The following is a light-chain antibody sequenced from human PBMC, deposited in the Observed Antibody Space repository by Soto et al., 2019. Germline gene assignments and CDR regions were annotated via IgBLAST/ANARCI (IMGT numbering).Light chain of an antibody. CDR1: SSNIGTNT. V-gene: IGLV1-44*01. CDR2: SNN. Sequence: QAVVTQPPSASGTPGQRVTISCSGGSSNIGTNTVNWYQQFPGTAPKLLIYSNNQRPSGVPDRLSDSKSGTSASLAISGLQSEDEADYYCAAWDDSLNGGVFGGGTKLTVL. J-gene: IGLJ3*02. CDR3: AAWDDSLNGGV.